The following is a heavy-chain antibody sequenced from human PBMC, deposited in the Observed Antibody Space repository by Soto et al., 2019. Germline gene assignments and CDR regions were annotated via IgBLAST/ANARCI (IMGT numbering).Heavy chain of an antibody. CDR2: ISYDGNNE. CDR3: AKDPLGYYYYGMDV. J-gene: IGHJ6*02. D-gene: IGHD3-16*01. CDR1: GFTFSSFG. V-gene: IGHV3-30*18. Sequence: QVQLVESGGGVVQPGRSLRLSCAASGFTFSSFGMHWVRQAPGKGLEWVAVISYDGNNENCADSVKGRFAISRDNSKNPLYLQMNSLRAEDTAVYYWAKDPLGYYYYGMDVWGQGTTVTVSS.